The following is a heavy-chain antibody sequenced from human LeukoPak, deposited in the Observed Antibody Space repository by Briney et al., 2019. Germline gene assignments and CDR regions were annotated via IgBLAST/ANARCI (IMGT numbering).Heavy chain of an antibody. Sequence: GGSLRLSCAASGFTFSNYDMSWVRQAPGKGLEWVSSISGSGGSTYYADSVKGRFTISRDKSKNTLFLQMNSLRAEDTAVYYCAKSYGDYLGYFDSWGQGTLVTVSS. J-gene: IGHJ4*02. V-gene: IGHV3-23*01. CDR1: GFTFSNYD. D-gene: IGHD4-17*01. CDR3: AKSYGDYLGYFDS. CDR2: ISGSGGST.